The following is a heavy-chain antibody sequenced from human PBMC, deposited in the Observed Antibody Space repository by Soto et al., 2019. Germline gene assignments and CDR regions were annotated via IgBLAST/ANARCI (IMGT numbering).Heavy chain of an antibody. CDR2: ISSNGGST. D-gene: IGHD6-13*01. CDR3: ARLFIAAAGTGVDYYYYMDV. CDR1: GFTFSSYA. Sequence: EVQLVESGGGLVQPGGSLRLSCAASGFTFSSYAMHWVRQAPGKGLEYVSAISSNGGSTYYANSVKGRFTISRDNSKNTLYLQMGSLRAEDMAVYYCARLFIAAAGTGVDYYYYMDVWGKGTTVTVSS. V-gene: IGHV3-64*01. J-gene: IGHJ6*03.